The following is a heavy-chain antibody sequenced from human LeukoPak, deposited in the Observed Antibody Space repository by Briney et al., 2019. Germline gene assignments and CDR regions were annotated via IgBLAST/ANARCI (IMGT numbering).Heavy chain of an antibody. Sequence: GASVKVSCKASGYTFTSYGISWVRQAPGQGLEWMGWISAYNGNTNYAQKLQGRVTMTTDTSTSTAYMELRSLRSDDTAVYYCARVRYCGGDCYSPYDAFDIWGQGTMVTVSS. CDR2: ISAYNGNT. V-gene: IGHV1-18*01. D-gene: IGHD2-21*02. CDR3: ARVRYCGGDCYSPYDAFDI. CDR1: GYTFTSYG. J-gene: IGHJ3*02.